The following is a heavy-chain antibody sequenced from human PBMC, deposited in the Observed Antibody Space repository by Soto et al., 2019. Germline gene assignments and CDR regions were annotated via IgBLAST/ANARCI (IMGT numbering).Heavy chain of an antibody. Sequence: GGSLRLSCAASGFTFSSYAMSWVRQAPGKGLEWVSAISGSGGSTYYADSVKGRFTISRDNSKNTLYLQMNSLRAEDTAVYYCAKDLWGYSMVRGVIITFSFDYWGQGTLVTVSS. J-gene: IGHJ4*02. V-gene: IGHV3-23*01. CDR1: GFTFSSYA. D-gene: IGHD3-10*01. CDR3: AKDLWGYSMVRGVIITFSFDY. CDR2: ISGSGGST.